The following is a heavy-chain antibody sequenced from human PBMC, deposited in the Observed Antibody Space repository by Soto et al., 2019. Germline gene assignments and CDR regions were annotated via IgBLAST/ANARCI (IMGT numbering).Heavy chain of an antibody. D-gene: IGHD3-10*01. CDR1: GGTFTDLG. CDR3: ARRPFGGALFLYYYGMDV. V-gene: IGHV1-69*13. CDR2: IIPIFGTP. Sequence: GASVKVSCKASGGTFTDLGLHWVRQAPGQGLEWMGGIIPIFGTPNYAQKFQGRVIITADEFTSTAHMELSSLRSEDTAVYYCARRPFGGALFLYYYGMDVWGQGTTVTVS. J-gene: IGHJ6*02.